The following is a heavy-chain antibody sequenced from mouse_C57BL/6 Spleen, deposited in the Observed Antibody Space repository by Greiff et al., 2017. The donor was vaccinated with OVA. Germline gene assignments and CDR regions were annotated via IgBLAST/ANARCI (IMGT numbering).Heavy chain of an antibody. CDR1: GYSFTGYY. CDR2: INPSTGGT. J-gene: IGHJ2*01. V-gene: IGHV1-42*01. Sequence: EVKLMESGPELVKPGASVKISCKASGYSFTGYYMNWVKQSPEKSLEWIGEINPSTGGTTYNQKFKAKATLTVDKSSSTAYMQLKSLTSEDSAVYYCATFYYGYDGYYFDYWGQGTTLTVSS. CDR3: ATFYYGYDGYYFDY. D-gene: IGHD2-2*01.